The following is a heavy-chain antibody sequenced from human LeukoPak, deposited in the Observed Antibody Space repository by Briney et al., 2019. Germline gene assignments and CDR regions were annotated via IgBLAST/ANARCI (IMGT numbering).Heavy chain of an antibody. CDR3: ARDESPWYAFDI. CDR1: GFTFSSYS. CDR2: ISSSSSYM. V-gene: IGHV3-21*01. Sequence: GGSLRLSCAASGFTFSSYSMNWVRQAPGKGLEWVSSISSSSSYMYYADSVKGRFTISRDNAKNSLYLQMNSLRAEDTAVYYCARDESPWYAFDIWGQGTMVTVSS. J-gene: IGHJ3*02. D-gene: IGHD2-8*02.